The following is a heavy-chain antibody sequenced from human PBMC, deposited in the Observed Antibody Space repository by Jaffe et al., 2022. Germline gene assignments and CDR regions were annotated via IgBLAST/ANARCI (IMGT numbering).Heavy chain of an antibody. Sequence: QLQLQESGPGLVKPSETLSLTCTVSGGSISSSSYYWGWIRQPPGKGLEWIGSIYYSGSTYYNPSLKSRVTISVDTSKNQFSLKLSSVTAADTAVYYCAREGLYCSGGSCYSGAFDIWGQGTMVTVSS. CDR2: IYYSGST. V-gene: IGHV4-39*02. D-gene: IGHD2-15*01. CDR1: GGSISSSSYY. J-gene: IGHJ3*02. CDR3: AREGLYCSGGSCYSGAFDI.